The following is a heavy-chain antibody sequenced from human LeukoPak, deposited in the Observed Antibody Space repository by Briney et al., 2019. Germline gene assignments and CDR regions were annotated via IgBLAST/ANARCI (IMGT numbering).Heavy chain of an antibody. J-gene: IGHJ3*02. CDR2: INPNSGGT. CDR3: ARDLEGGSYWEYAFDI. D-gene: IGHD1-26*01. CDR1: GYTFTGYY. V-gene: IGHV1-2*02. Sequence: GASVKVSCKASGYTFTGYYMHWVRQAPGQGLEWMGWINPNSGGTNYAQKFQGRVTMTRDTSISTAYMELSRLRSDDTAVYYCARDLEGGSYWEYAFDIWGQGTMVTVSS.